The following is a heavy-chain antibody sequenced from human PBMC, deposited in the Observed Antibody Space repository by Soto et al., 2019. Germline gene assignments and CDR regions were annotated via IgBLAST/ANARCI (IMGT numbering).Heavy chain of an antibody. V-gene: IGHV3-23*01. CDR3: AKDALGSDLWSGGQEDV. Sequence: GGSLRLSGAASGFTFSSYSISWVRQAPWKGLEWVSAISGSGGSTYYADSVKGRFTISRDNSKNTLYLQMNSLRAEDTAVYYCAKDALGSDLWSGGQEDVLGQGTTLT. CDR1: GFTFSSYS. CDR2: ISGSGGST. J-gene: IGHJ6*02. D-gene: IGHD3-3*01.